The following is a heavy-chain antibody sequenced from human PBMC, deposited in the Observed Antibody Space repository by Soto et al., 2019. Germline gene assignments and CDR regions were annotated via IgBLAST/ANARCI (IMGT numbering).Heavy chain of an antibody. Sequence: QIQLVQSGAEMKKPGASVKVSCKPSGHTFTHYCVSRLRQAPGQVLEWMGWISAYNGNTDYAHKSQGRVALATDTSTRTAYMELRGLSTDDTAVYFCARDAPGSGVACWDYWGQRTLVTVSS. V-gene: IGHV1-18*04. J-gene: IGHJ4*02. CDR1: GHTFTHYC. CDR3: ARDAPGSGVACWDY. CDR2: ISAYNGNT. D-gene: IGHD2-15*01.